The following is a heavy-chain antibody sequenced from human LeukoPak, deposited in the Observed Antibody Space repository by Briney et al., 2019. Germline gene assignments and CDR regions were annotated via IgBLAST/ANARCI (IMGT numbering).Heavy chain of an antibody. Sequence: GGSLRLSCAASGFTSSSYWMSWVRQAPGKGLEWVSSINGGGGSTYYADSVKGRFTISRDNSNNTLYLQMNSLRAEDTAVYYCAKGKIVVVPAPVDYWGQGTLVTVSS. CDR2: INGGGGST. J-gene: IGHJ4*02. V-gene: IGHV3-23*01. CDR1: GFTSSSYW. D-gene: IGHD2-2*01. CDR3: AKGKIVVVPAPVDY.